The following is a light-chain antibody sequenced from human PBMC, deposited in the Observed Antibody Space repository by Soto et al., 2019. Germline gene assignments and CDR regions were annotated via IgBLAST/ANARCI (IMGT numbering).Light chain of an antibody. CDR2: AAS. J-gene: IGKJ5*01. Sequence: DIPLTQSPSSLSASLGDRVTISCRASQNIDNYLHWYQQKSGKPPEALIYAASSLRDGVSSRFSGSRYGTEFTLTINNLQPEDFATYYCQQSSSSPPITFGQGTRLDI. V-gene: IGKV1-39*01. CDR1: QNIDNY. CDR3: QQSSSSPPIT.